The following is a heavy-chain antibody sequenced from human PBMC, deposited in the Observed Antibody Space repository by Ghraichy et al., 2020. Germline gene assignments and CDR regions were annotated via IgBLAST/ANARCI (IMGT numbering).Heavy chain of an antibody. CDR1: GFTFSNAW. CDR2: IKSKTDGGTT. V-gene: IGHV3-15*01. Sequence: GGSLRLSCAASGFTFSNAWMSWVRQAPGKGLEWVGRIKSKTDGGTTDYAAPVKGRFTISRDDSKNTLYLQMNSLKTEDTAVYYCTTGVPIDGYCSSTSCYDYYYYGMDVWGQGTTVTISS. J-gene: IGHJ6*02. D-gene: IGHD2-2*01. CDR3: TTGVPIDGYCSSTSCYDYYYYGMDV.